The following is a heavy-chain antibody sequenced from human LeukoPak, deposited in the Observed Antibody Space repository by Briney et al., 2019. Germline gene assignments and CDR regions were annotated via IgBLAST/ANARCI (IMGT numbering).Heavy chain of an antibody. Sequence: PSGTLSLTCAVSGGSISSSNWWSWVRHPPGKGLEWIGEIYHAGSTNFNPSLKSRVTMSVDKSKNQFSLNLSSVTAADTAVYYCARGEDHGSGTVHFDYWGQGTLVTVSS. J-gene: IGHJ4*02. D-gene: IGHD3-10*01. CDR2: IYHAGST. V-gene: IGHV4-4*02. CDR1: GGSISSSNW. CDR3: ARGEDHGSGTVHFDY.